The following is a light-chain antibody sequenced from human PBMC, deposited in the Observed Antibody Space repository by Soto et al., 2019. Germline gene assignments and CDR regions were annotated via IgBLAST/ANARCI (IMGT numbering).Light chain of an antibody. CDR2: DAS. J-gene: IGKJ2*01. CDR3: QQYDSLPYT. V-gene: IGKV1-33*01. CDR1: QVITTS. Sequence: DIRMTQSPSSLSASLGDRLTMTCQASQVITTSLSWFQQRPGKAPRLLIFDASYLEAGVPSRFSGSGSGTDFSFTISSLQPEDIATYYCQQYDSLPYTFGQGTKLEIK.